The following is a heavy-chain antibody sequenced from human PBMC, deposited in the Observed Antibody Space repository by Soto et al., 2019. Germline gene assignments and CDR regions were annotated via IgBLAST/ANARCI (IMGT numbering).Heavy chain of an antibody. Sequence: QVQLMQSGTEVKKPGASVKVSCKASGYTFTGYFMHWVRQAPGQRPEWMGYINPNSGATKYAQKFQGRVTMTRDTSISTAYKELTMLRSDDTAVYYCARGGGTILAPLPWGQGTLVAVSS. CDR1: GYTFTGYF. J-gene: IGHJ5*02. V-gene: IGHV1-2*02. CDR3: ARGGGTILAPLP. D-gene: IGHD3-3*01. CDR2: INPNSGAT.